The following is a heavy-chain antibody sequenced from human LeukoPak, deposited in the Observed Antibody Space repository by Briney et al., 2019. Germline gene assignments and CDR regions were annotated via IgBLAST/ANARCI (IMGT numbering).Heavy chain of an antibody. Sequence: GGSLRLSCAASGFTFSSYGMHWVRQAPGKGLEWVAVISYDGSNKYYADSVKGRFTISRDNSKNTLYLQMNSLRAEDTAVYYCAKDLPGGNYYYYGMDVWGQGTTVTVSS. CDR1: GFTFSSYG. CDR3: AKDLPGGNYYYYGMDV. D-gene: IGHD2-15*01. J-gene: IGHJ6*02. V-gene: IGHV3-30*18. CDR2: ISYDGSNK.